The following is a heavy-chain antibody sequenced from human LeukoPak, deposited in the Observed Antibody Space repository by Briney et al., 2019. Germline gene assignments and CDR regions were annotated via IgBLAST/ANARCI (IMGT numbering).Heavy chain of an antibody. J-gene: IGHJ5*02. Sequence: GGSLRLSCAASGFTFSDHYMDWVRQAPGKGLEWVGRTRNKANSYTTEYAASVKSRFTISRDDSKNSLYLQMNSLKTEDTAVYYCASSGYSYGFGFDPWGQGTLVTVSS. V-gene: IGHV3-72*01. CDR3: ASSGYSYGFGFDP. CDR2: TRNKANSYTT. CDR1: GFTFSDHY. D-gene: IGHD5-18*01.